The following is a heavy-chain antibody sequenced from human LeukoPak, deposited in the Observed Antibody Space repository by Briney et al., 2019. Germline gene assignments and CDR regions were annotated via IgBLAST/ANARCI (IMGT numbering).Heavy chain of an antibody. Sequence: SVKVSCKASGGTFSSYAISWVRQAPGQGLEWMGGIIPIFGTASYAQKFQGRVTMTRDTSTSTVYMELSSLRSEDTAVYYCARVAAIGLNDYWGQGTLVTVSS. CDR1: GGTFSSYA. V-gene: IGHV1-69*05. CDR2: IIPIFGTA. D-gene: IGHD2/OR15-2a*01. J-gene: IGHJ4*02. CDR3: ARVAAIGLNDY.